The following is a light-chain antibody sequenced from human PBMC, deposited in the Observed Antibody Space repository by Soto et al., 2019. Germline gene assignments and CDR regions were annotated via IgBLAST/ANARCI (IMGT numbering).Light chain of an antibody. Sequence: EIVMTQSPATLSVSPGERATLSCRASQSVNSNLAWYQQKPGQAPRLLIYGASTRAAGIPARFSGSGSGTEFTLSISSLQSEDFAVYYCQQYNNWYRTFGQGTKVEIK. CDR3: QQYNNWYRT. V-gene: IGKV3-15*01. J-gene: IGKJ1*01. CDR2: GAS. CDR1: QSVNSN.